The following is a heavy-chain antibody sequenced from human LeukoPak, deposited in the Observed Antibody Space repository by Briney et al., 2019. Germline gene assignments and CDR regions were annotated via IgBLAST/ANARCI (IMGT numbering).Heavy chain of an antibody. J-gene: IGHJ4*02. D-gene: IGHD2-2*01. Sequence: ASVKDSCKVSGYTLTELSMHWVRQAPGKGLEWMGGFDPEDGETIYAQKFQGRVTMTEDTSTDTAYMELSSLRSEDTAVYYCATSIKGMTAVGYWGQGTLVTVSS. V-gene: IGHV1-24*01. CDR3: ATSIKGMTAVGY. CDR1: GYTLTELS. CDR2: FDPEDGET.